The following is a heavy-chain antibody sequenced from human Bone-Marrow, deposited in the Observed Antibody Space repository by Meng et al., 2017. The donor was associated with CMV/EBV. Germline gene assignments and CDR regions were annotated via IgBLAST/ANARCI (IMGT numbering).Heavy chain of an antibody. CDR2: IIPIFGTA. Sequence: GGTFSSYAIRWVRQAPGQGLEWMGGIIPIFGTANYAQKFQGRVTITADESTSTAYMELSSLRSEDTAVYYCARDFNYDSSGYYFGGVWGQGTLVTVSS. CDR1: GGTFSSYA. V-gene: IGHV1-69*01. CDR3: ARDFNYDSSGYYFGGV. J-gene: IGHJ4*02. D-gene: IGHD3-22*01.